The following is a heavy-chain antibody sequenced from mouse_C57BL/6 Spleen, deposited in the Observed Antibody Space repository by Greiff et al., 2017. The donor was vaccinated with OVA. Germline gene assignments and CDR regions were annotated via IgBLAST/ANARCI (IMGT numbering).Heavy chain of an antibody. J-gene: IGHJ1*03. CDR1: GFTFSDYY. V-gene: IGHV5-16*01. CDR3: AKLRDWYFDV. Sequence: EVKLMESEGGLVQPGSSMKLSCTASGFTFSDYYMAWVRQVPEKGLEWVANINYDGSSTYYLDSLKSRFIISRDNAKNILYLQMSSLKSEDTATYYCAKLRDWYFDVWGTGTTVTVSS. CDR2: INYDGSST. D-gene: IGHD1-1*01.